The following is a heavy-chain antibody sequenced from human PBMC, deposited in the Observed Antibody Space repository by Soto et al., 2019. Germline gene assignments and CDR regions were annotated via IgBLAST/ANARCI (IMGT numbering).Heavy chain of an antibody. CDR3: AQIRGAIDNYMDV. CDR2: IIPILGIA. CDR1: GGTFSSYT. Sequence: QVQLVQSGAEVKKPGSSVKVSCKASGGTFSSYTISWVRQAPGQGLEWMGRIIPILGIANYAQKFQGRVTITADKSTSTAYMELSSLRSEDTAVYYCAQIRGAIDNYMDVWGKGTTVTVSS. J-gene: IGHJ6*03. D-gene: IGHD3-10*01. V-gene: IGHV1-69*02.